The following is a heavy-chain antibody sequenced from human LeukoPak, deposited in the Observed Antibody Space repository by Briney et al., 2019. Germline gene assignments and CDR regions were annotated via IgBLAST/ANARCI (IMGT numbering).Heavy chain of an antibody. Sequence: PSETLSLTCTVSGGSISSSSYYWGWIRQPPGKGLEWIGSIYYSGSTYYSPSLKSRVTVSVDTSKNQFSLKLSSVTAADTAVYYCAISYSSSWYRPTALQSTRFDPWGQGTLVTVSS. D-gene: IGHD6-13*01. CDR3: AISYSSSWYRPTALQSTRFDP. CDR1: GGSISSSSYY. V-gene: IGHV4-39*01. J-gene: IGHJ5*02. CDR2: IYYSGST.